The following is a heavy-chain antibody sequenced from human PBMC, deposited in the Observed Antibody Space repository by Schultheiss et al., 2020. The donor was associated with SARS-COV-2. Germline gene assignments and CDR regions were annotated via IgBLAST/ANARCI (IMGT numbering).Heavy chain of an antibody. D-gene: IGHD2-15*01. J-gene: IGHJ6*02. CDR1: GFTFSSYA. CDR3: ARDLGRKHPTSYGMDV. V-gene: IGHV3-74*01. Sequence: GESLKISCAASGFTFSSYAMSWVRQAPGKGLVWVSRINSDGSSTSYADSVKGRFTISRDNAKNTLYLQMNSLRAEDTAVYYCARDLGRKHPTSYGMDVWGQGTTVTVSS. CDR2: INSDGSST.